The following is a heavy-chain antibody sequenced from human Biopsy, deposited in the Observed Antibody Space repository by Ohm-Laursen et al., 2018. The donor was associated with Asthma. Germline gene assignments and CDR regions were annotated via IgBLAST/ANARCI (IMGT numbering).Heavy chain of an antibody. D-gene: IGHD5-12*01. J-gene: IGHJ6*02. CDR2: LIPVLGTA. V-gene: IGHV1-69*13. CDR1: GDSLGSFINYA. Sequence: SVKVSCKASGDSLGSFINYAISWVRQAPRQGLEWMGGLIPVLGTADYAPMFEGRVPITADESTSTAYLELTSLRFEDTAVYYCARGYSGTDRIVYYYSGMEVWGQGTTVTVSS. CDR3: ARGYSGTDRIVYYYSGMEV.